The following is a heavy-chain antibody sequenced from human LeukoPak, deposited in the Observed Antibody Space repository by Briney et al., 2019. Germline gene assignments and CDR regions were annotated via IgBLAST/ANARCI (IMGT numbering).Heavy chain of an antibody. CDR3: AKCPPYMRQQLRYYYYCRDV. Sequence: GGSLRLSCAVSGFTFSDTYMTWIRQAPGKGLESLSYISPSGTDISYADSVKGRFTISRDNSKNTVYLQMSSLRAEDTAVYYCAKCPPYMRQQLRYYYYCRDVWGKGTTVTISS. D-gene: IGHD6-13*01. CDR1: GFTFSDTY. CDR2: ISPSGTDI. V-gene: IGHV3-11*01. J-gene: IGHJ6*03.